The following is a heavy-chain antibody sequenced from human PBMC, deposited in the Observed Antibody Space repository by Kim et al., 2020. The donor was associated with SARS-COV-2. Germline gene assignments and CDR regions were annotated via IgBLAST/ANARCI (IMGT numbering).Heavy chain of an antibody. V-gene: IGHV3-49*03. CDR2: ITSKTYGGTT. J-gene: IGHJ4*02. Sequence: GGSLRLSCAGSGFKFGDYAMSWFRQAPGKGPEWVGFITSKTYGGTTEYAASVKGRFSISRDDSKSIVYLQMSSLKTEDSALYFCTRDGQRDGYNYYWGQGTLVTVSA. D-gene: IGHD5-12*01. CDR3: TRDGQRDGYNYY. CDR1: GFKFGDYA.